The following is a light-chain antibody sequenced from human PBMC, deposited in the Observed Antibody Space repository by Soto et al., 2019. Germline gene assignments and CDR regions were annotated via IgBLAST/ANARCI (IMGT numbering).Light chain of an antibody. CDR2: DAS. Sequence: FQMTQSPSTLSASVGDRVTITCRASQGIRSWLAWYQQRPGQAPKVVIYDASNLGDGVPSRFSGSGSGTQFTLTISSLQPDDFAIYYCQQYFTVPWTFGHGTKVEIK. CDR3: QQYFTVPWT. CDR1: QGIRSW. V-gene: IGKV1-5*01. J-gene: IGKJ1*01.